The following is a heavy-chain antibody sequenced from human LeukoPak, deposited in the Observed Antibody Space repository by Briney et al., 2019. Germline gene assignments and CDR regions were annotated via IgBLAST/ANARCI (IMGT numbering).Heavy chain of an antibody. J-gene: IGHJ4*02. CDR2: ISGSGGST. D-gene: IGHD5/OR15-5a*01. Sequence: GGSLRLSCAASGFTFSSYAMSWVRQAPGKGLEWVSAISGSGGSTYYADSVKGRFTISRDNSKNTLYLQMNSLRAEDTAVYYCARDGHYTIYELRFDYWGQGALVTVSS. CDR1: GFTFSSYA. CDR3: ARDGHYTIYELRFDY. V-gene: IGHV3-23*01.